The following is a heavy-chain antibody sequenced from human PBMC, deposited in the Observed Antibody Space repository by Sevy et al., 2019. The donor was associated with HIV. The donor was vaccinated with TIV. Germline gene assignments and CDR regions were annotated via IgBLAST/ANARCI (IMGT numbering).Heavy chain of an antibody. Sequence: GESLKISCKGSGSSFTASWIGWVRQMPGKGLEWMGIIYPDDSDTTYSPSFQGQVTISADKSIGTAYLQWSSLQASDTAMYYCARRQTIYTAFDIWGQGTMVTVSS. CDR1: GSSFTASW. V-gene: IGHV5-51*01. D-gene: IGHD3-16*01. J-gene: IGHJ3*02. CDR2: IYPDDSDT. CDR3: ARRQTIYTAFDI.